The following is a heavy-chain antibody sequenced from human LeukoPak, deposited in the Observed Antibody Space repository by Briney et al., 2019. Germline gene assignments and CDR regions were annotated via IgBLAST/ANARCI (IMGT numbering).Heavy chain of an antibody. J-gene: IGHJ4*02. Sequence: ASVTVCCKTAGYTFTDYYFHWVRQAPGPGLGWLGWINTNSGETNSAQKFQGRVTMTGDTSISTAYMELRRVTSDDTAVYYCARDRDYSNTERGFDYWGQGTLVTVSS. D-gene: IGHD4-11*01. CDR3: ARDRDYSNTERGFDY. CDR2: INTNSGET. CDR1: GYTFTDYY. V-gene: IGHV1-2*02.